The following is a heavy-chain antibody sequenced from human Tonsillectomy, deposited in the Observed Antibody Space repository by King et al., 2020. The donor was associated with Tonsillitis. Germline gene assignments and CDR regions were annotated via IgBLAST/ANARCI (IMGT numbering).Heavy chain of an antibody. J-gene: IGHJ6*02. V-gene: IGHV1-69*09. Sequence: QLVQSGAEVKKPGSSVKVSCKASGVTFSSYAISWVRQAPGQGLEWMGRIIPILGIANYAQKFQGRVTITADKSTSTAYMELSSLRSEDTAVYYCAREGVYYYYGMDVWGQGTTVTVSS. D-gene: IGHD3-16*01. CDR1: GVTFSSYA. CDR3: AREGVYYYYGMDV. CDR2: IIPILGIA.